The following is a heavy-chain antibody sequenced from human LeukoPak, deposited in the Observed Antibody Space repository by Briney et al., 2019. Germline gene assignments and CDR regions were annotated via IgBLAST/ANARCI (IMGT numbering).Heavy chain of an antibody. Sequence: PSETLSLTCVVYGDSFSGYSWSWIRPPPGNGLGWIGEINHSVSTNYKPSLKRRVTISVDTSTSQFSLRLSSVTAADTAVYYCAREWGHYYGSGSYNCGAFDISGQGTMVTVSS. D-gene: IGHD3-10*01. CDR3: AREWGHYYGSGSYNCGAFDI. CDR2: INHSVST. V-gene: IGHV4-34*01. J-gene: IGHJ3*02. CDR1: GDSFSGYS.